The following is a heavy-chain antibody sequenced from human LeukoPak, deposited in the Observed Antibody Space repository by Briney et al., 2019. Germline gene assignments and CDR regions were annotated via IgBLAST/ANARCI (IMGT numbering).Heavy chain of an antibody. D-gene: IGHD3-22*01. V-gene: IGHV3-23*01. CDR2: ISGSGGST. CDR1: GVTFSSYA. Sequence: GGSLRLSCAASGVTFSSYAMSWVRQAPGKGLEWVSAISGSGGSTYYADSVKGRFTISRDNSKNTLYLQMNSLRVEDTAVYYCAKSPGWYYYGSNAYYFDYWGQGTLVTVSS. J-gene: IGHJ4*02. CDR3: AKSPGWYYYGSNAYYFDY.